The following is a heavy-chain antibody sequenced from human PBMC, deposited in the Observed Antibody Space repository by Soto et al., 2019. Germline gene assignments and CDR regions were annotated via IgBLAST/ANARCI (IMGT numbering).Heavy chain of an antibody. V-gene: IGHV3-53*01. Sequence: PGGSLRLSCAASWFTVSSNYMSWVRQAPGKGLEWVSVIYSGGSTYYADSVKGRFTISRDNSKNTLYLQMNSLRAEDTAVYYCARGYPGGYFDYWGQGTLVTVSS. CDR2: IYSGGST. D-gene: IGHD2-8*02. CDR1: WFTVSSNY. J-gene: IGHJ4*02. CDR3: ARGYPGGYFDY.